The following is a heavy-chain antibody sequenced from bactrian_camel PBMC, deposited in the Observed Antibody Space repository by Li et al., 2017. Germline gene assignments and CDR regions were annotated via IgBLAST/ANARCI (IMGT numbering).Heavy chain of an antibody. CDR2: ISSTGVNT. D-gene: IGHD6*01. CDR1: GFTFSSSW. J-gene: IGHJ4*01. CDR3: AVSSTWYGTYHY. Sequence: HVQLVESGGGLVQPGGSLRLSCAASGFTFSSSWMYWVRQGPGKGLEWVSTISSTGVNTVYADSVKGRFTISRDNSKNMLYLQMNSLKSEDTALYYCAVSSTWYGTYHYWGQGTQVTV. V-gene: IGHV3S1*01.